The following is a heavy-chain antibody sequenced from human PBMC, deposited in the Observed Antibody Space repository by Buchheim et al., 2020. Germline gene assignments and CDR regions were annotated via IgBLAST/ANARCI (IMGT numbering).Heavy chain of an antibody. CDR1: GYTFTSYD. CDR3: ARTFCSSTSCYHLFDY. D-gene: IGHD2-2*01. J-gene: IGHJ4*02. CDR2: MNPNSGNT. Sequence: QVQLVQSGAEVKKPGASVKVSCKASGYTFTSYDIHWVRQATGQGLEWMGWMNPNSGNTGSAQNFQGRVTMTRDTSISPAYMEVSSLISEDTAVYYCARTFCSSTSCYHLFDYWGQGTL. V-gene: IGHV1-8*01.